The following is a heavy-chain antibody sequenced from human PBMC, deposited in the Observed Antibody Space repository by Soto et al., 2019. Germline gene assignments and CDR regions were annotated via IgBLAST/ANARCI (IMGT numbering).Heavy chain of an antibody. D-gene: IGHD3-3*01. V-gene: IGHV4-30-4*01. J-gene: IGHJ4*02. CDR2: IYYSGRT. CDR3: ARANYDFWSGYSYYFDY. CDR1: GGSISSGDYY. Sequence: QVQLQESGPGLVKPSQTLSLTCTVSGGSISSGDYYWSWIRQPPGKALAWIGYIYYSGRTYYNPSLKSRVTISVDTSKNRFSLKLSSVTAADTAVYYCARANYDFWSGYSYYFDYWGQGTLVTVSS.